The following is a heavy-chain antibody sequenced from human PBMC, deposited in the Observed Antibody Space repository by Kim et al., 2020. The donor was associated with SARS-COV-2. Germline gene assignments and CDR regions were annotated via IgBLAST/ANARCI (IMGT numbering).Heavy chain of an antibody. V-gene: IGHV1-8*01. D-gene: IGHD6-6*01. CDR2: NT. CDR3: ARMEGSSSDY. Sequence: NTGYAKQFQGSVTMTRKTSISTAYMELSSLGAEDTAVYYCARMEGSSSDYWGQGTLVTVSS. J-gene: IGHJ4*02.